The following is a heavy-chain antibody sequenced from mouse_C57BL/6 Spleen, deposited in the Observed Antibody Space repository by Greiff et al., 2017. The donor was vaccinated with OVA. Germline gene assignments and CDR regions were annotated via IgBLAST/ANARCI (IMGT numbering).Heavy chain of an antibody. Sequence: VQLQQSGPELVKPGASVKISCKASGYSFTGYYMNWVKQSPEKSLEWIGEINPSTGGTTYNQKFKAKATLTVDKSSSTAYMQLKSLTSEDSAVYYCARRSNYLDYWGQGTTLTVSS. CDR3: ARRSNYLDY. V-gene: IGHV1-42*01. CDR2: INPSTGGT. D-gene: IGHD5-1*01. CDR1: GYSFTGYY. J-gene: IGHJ2*01.